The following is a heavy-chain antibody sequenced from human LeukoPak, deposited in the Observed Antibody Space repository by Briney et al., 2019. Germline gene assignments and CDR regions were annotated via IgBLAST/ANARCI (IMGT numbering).Heavy chain of an antibody. CDR1: GFTFSSYY. D-gene: IGHD6-13*01. CDR3: AKEIIAAAGTVWSH. J-gene: IGHJ4*02. Sequence: GGSLRLSCVASGFTFSSYYMNWVRQAPGKGLEWVSYITSTSRTIFYADSVKGRFTISRDNAKNSLYLQMNSLRAEDTAVYYCAKEIIAAAGTVWSHWGQGTLVTVSS. V-gene: IGHV3-48*04. CDR2: ITSTSRTI.